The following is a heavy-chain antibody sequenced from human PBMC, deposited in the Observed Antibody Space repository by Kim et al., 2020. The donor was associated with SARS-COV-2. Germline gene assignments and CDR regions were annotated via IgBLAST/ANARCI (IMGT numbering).Heavy chain of an antibody. CDR3: DKRAGHSGSGYMDV. CDR2: ISTSGST. V-gene: IGHV3-23*01. D-gene: IGHD6-19*01. CDR1: GFTFSNYN. Sequence: GGSLRLSCAASGFTFSNYNMNWVRQAPGKGLEWVSAISTSGSTFYSDSVKGRYTISRVNSKNTWYLQMNSLRTEDTANYYCDKRAGHSGSGYMDVWGQGTPVTVSS. J-gene: IGHJ6*02.